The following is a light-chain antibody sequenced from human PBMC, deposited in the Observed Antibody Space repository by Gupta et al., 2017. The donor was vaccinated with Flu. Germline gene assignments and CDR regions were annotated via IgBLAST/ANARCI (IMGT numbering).Light chain of an antibody. V-gene: IGKV1-5*03. Sequence: SPSTLSAAIGDRVTITCRASQSISPWLAWYQQKPVKAPKLLIYKASTLESGVPSRFYASGSGTEFTLTISSLQPDDFATYYCQQDMAYSTFGQGTKVEIK. J-gene: IGKJ1*01. CDR1: QSISPW. CDR2: KAS. CDR3: QQDMAYST.